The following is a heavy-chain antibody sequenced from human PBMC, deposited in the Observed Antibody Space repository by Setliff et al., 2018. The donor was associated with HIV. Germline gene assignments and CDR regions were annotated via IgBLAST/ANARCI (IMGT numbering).Heavy chain of an antibody. V-gene: IGHV3-23*01. CDR2: ISGSGAST. D-gene: IGHD2-15*01. J-gene: IGHJ4*01. Sequence: GGSLRLSCVASGLTFNRYWMSWVRQAPGKGLEWVSVISGSGASTFYADSVKGRFTISRDNSKSTLYLQMNGLRVEDTAVYYCAKDGISGGAYPPYYFDYWGHGTLVTVSS. CDR3: AKDGISGGAYPPYYFDY. CDR1: GLTFNRYW.